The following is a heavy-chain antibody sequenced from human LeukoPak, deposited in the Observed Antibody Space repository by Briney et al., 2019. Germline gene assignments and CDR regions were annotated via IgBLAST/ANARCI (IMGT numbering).Heavy chain of an antibody. CDR2: ISWNSGSI. CDR3: AKDMGSSYYDYPSAFDI. CDR1: GFTFSSYS. J-gene: IGHJ3*02. D-gene: IGHD3-16*01. V-gene: IGHV3-9*03. Sequence: PGGSLRLSCTASGFTFSSYSMNWVRQAPGKGLEWVSGISWNSGSIGYADSVKGRFTISRDNAKSSLYLQMNSLRAEDMALYYCAKDMGSSYYDYPSAFDIWGQGTMVTVSS.